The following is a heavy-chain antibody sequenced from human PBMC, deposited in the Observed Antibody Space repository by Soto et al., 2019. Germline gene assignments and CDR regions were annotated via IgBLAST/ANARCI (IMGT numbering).Heavy chain of an antibody. D-gene: IGHD6-6*01. Sequence: ASETLSLTCTVSGGSISNYYWSWIRQPPGKGLEWIGYIYYSGTTNYNPSLKSRVTMSVDTSKNQFSLRLRSVTAADTAVYYCARHGLGYSNSGFDYWGQGTLVTVSS. V-gene: IGHV4-59*08. CDR2: IYYSGTT. CDR1: GGSISNYY. CDR3: ARHGLGYSNSGFDY. J-gene: IGHJ4*02.